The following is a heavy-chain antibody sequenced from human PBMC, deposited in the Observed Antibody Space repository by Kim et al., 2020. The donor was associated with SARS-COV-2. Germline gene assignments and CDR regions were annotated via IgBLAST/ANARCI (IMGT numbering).Heavy chain of an antibody. Sequence: ISDVGVRPHYADSVKGRFTISRNHSKSKLFLQMTSLRAEDTAVYYCEASDYWGQGSLVTVSS. V-gene: IGHV3-23*01. J-gene: IGHJ4*02. CDR3: EASDY. CDR2: ISDVGVRP.